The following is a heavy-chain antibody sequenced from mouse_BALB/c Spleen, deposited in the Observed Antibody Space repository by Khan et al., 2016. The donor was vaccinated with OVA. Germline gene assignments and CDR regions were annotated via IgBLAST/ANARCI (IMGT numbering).Heavy chain of an antibody. CDR2: IRYSGGT. J-gene: IGHJ2*01. CDR1: GYSITSGYA. Sequence: EVQLQESGPGLVKPSQSLSLTCTVTGYSITSGYAWNWIRQFPGNKLEWMGYIRYSGGTSYNPSLKSRISITRDTSKNQSFLQLNSVTTEDTATYYCARGNYYGYYFDYWGQGTPLTVSS. D-gene: IGHD1-1*01. V-gene: IGHV3-2*02. CDR3: ARGNYYGYYFDY.